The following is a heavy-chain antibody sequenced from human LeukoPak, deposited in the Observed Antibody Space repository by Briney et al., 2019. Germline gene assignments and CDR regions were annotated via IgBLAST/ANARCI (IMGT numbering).Heavy chain of an antibody. J-gene: IGHJ4*02. CDR1: GFTFGDYA. CDR3: TRTPAAGYFDY. Sequence: PGGSLRLSCTASGFTFGDYAMSWVRQAPGKGLEWVGFIRSKAYGGTTEYAASVKGRFTISRDDSKSIAYLQMNSLKTEGTAVYYCTRTPAAGYFDYWGQGTLVTVSS. D-gene: IGHD6-13*01. V-gene: IGHV3-49*04. CDR2: IRSKAYGGTT.